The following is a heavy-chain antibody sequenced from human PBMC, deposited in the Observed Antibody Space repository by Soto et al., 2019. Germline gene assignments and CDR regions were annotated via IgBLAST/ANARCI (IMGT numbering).Heavy chain of an antibody. Sequence: EVQLVESGGGLVKPGGSLRLSCAASGFTFSSYSMNWVRQAPGKGLEWVSSISSSSSYIYYADSVKGRFTISRDNAKNSLYLQMNSLRAEDTAVYYCARDAPDSTVGYFDYWGQGTLVTVSS. D-gene: IGHD2-15*01. J-gene: IGHJ4*02. CDR1: GFTFSSYS. CDR2: ISSSSSYI. V-gene: IGHV3-21*01. CDR3: ARDAPDSTVGYFDY.